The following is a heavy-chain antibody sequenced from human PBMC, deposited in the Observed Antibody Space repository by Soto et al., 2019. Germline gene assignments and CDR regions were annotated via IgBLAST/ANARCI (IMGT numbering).Heavy chain of an antibody. J-gene: IGHJ4*02. CDR3: ARGYGGGDCYLDY. CDR1: GGSFSGYY. D-gene: IGHD2-21*02. V-gene: IGHV4-34*01. Sequence: QVQLQQWGAGLLKPSETRSLTCAVYGGSFSGYYWSWIRQPPGKGLEWIGEINHSGSTNYNPSLKSRVTISVDTSKNQFSLKLSSVTAADTAVYYCARGYGGGDCYLDYWGQGTLVTVSS. CDR2: INHSGST.